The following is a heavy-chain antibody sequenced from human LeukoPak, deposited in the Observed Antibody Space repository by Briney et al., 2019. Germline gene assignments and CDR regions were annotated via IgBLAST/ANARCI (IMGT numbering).Heavy chain of an antibody. CDR1: GFTFSSYA. D-gene: IGHD6-13*01. CDR3: AKHRSGIAASGSNY. V-gene: IGHV3-23*01. J-gene: IGHJ4*02. Sequence: PGGSLRLSCAASGFTFSSYAMSWVRQAPGKGLEWVSVSVIGGSGGTSGDSTYYADSVKGRFTISRDDSNNTLYLLMNNLRVEDTAVYYCAKHRSGIAASGSNYWGQGTLVSVSS. CDR2: IGGSGGTSGDST.